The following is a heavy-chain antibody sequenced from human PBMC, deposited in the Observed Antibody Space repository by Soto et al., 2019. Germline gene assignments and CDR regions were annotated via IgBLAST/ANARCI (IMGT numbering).Heavy chain of an antibody. D-gene: IGHD6-13*01. Sequence: QLQLQESGPGLVKPSETLSLTCTVSGGSISSSSYYWGWIRQPPGKGLEWIGRIYYSGSTYYNPSLKSHVTRTEDTSKNQFSLKLNSETAADTAVYYCARHDRPGQHPRPVDGMDVWGQGTTVTVSS. J-gene: IGHJ6*02. CDR3: ARHDRPGQHPRPVDGMDV. CDR1: GGSISSSSYY. V-gene: IGHV4-39*01. CDR2: IYYSGST.